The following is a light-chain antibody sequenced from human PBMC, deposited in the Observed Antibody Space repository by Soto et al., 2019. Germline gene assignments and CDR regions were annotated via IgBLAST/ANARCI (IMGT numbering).Light chain of an antibody. Sequence: QSALTQPPSASGSPGQSVTISCTGTSSDVGAYNFVSWYQQHPGKAPKLIIFEVNKRPSGVPGRFSGSKSVNTASLTVSGLQAEDEADYYCASYAGSSTVYGTGTKVTVL. CDR1: SSDVGAYNF. J-gene: IGLJ1*01. CDR3: ASYAGSSTV. CDR2: EVN. V-gene: IGLV2-8*01.